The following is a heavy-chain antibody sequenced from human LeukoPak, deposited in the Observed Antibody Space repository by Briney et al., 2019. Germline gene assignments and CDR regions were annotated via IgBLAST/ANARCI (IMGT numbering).Heavy chain of an antibody. Sequence: SETLFLTCTVSGASISNYYWSWIRQPPGKGLEWIGYIYYNGRTNYNPSLKSRVTISLDTSKNQFSLKLSSVTAADTAVYYCARGADCSSTSCYGHWFDPWGQGTLVTVSS. CDR2: IYYNGRT. V-gene: IGHV4-59*01. D-gene: IGHD2-2*01. CDR1: GASISNYY. CDR3: ARGADCSSTSCYGHWFDP. J-gene: IGHJ5*02.